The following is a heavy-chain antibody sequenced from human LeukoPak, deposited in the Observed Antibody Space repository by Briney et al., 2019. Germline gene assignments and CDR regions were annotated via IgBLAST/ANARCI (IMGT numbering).Heavy chain of an antibody. V-gene: IGHV4-4*07. CDR2: IYIGGST. J-gene: IGHJ3*02. D-gene: IGHD2-2*01. CDR3: ARGPRMVAMNGYAFDI. Sequence: PSETLSLTCIVSGGSISSYYWNWNRQSAGKGLEWIGRIYIGGSTSYNPSLKSRVTMSVDTSKIQFSLNLTSVTAADTAMYYCARGPRMVAMNGYAFDIWGPGTTVIVSS. CDR1: GGSISSYY.